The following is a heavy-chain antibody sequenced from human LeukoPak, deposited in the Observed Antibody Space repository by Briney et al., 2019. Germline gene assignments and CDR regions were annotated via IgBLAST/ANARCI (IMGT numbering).Heavy chain of an antibody. CDR2: IGPDGDT. CDR3: VRDSNYYAMDV. J-gene: IGHJ6*02. Sequence: PGGSLRLSCAASGFTFRAYDVHWVRQTAGEGLEWVSGIGPDGDTYYADSVKGRFTISRENGENSVHLQMNSLRAGDTAVYYCVRDSNYYAMDVWGQGTTVTVSS. D-gene: IGHD2-8*01. CDR1: GFTFRAYD. V-gene: IGHV3-13*01.